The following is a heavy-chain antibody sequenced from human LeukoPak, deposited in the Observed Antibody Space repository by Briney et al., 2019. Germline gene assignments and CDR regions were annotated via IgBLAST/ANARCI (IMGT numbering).Heavy chain of an antibody. CDR3: AKDGWSGGFDY. J-gene: IGHJ4*02. D-gene: IGHD6-19*01. CDR1: GFTFTTYT. V-gene: IGHV3-23*01. CDR2: ISDSGGTT. Sequence: GGSLRLSCAASGFTFTTYTMNWVRQAPGKGLEWVSGISDSGGTTYYADSVKGRFTISRDNSKKTLYPQMYGLRAEDTAVYYCAKDGWSGGFDYWGQGTLVTVSS.